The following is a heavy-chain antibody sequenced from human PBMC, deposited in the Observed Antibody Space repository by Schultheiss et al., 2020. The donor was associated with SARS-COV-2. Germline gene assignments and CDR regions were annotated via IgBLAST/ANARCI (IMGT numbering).Heavy chain of an antibody. CDR3: ARGAYYYDSSGYYWFDY. CDR1: GFTFSTYA. CDR2: ISGSGGST. V-gene: IGHV3-23*01. D-gene: IGHD3-22*01. J-gene: IGHJ4*02. Sequence: GESLKISCAASGFTFSTYAMSWVRQAPGKGLEWVSVISGSGGSTHYADSVKGRFTISRDNSKNTLYLQMNSLRAEDTAVYYCARGAYYYDSSGYYWFDYWGQGTLVTVSS.